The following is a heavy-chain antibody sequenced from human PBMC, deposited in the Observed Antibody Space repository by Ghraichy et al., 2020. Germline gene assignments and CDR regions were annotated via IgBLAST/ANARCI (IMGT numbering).Heavy chain of an antibody. Sequence: ASVKVSCKASGYTFTSYYMHWVRQAPGQGLDWMGIINPSGGSTSYAQKFQGRVTMTRDTSTSTVYMELSSLRSEDTAVYYCARDWRPGRYDFWSGYYEWDWFDPWGQGTLVTVSS. CDR2: INPSGGST. J-gene: IGHJ5*02. CDR3: ARDWRPGRYDFWSGYYEWDWFDP. CDR1: GYTFTSYY. V-gene: IGHV1-46*01. D-gene: IGHD3-3*01.